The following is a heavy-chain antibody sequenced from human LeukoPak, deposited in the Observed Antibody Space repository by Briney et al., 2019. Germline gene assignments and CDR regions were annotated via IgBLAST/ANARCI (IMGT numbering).Heavy chain of an antibody. J-gene: IGHJ4*02. CDR2: ISPSDGNT. CDR1: GFTFSKYA. Sequence: GGSLRLSCAASGFTFSKYAMSWVRQAPGKGLEWVSAISPSDGNTFYADSVKGRFTISRDNSKNTLSLQMNSLRAEDTALYYCAKDASVPYGITEWGQGTLVTVSS. CDR3: AKDASVPYGITE. V-gene: IGHV3-23*01. D-gene: IGHD4-17*01.